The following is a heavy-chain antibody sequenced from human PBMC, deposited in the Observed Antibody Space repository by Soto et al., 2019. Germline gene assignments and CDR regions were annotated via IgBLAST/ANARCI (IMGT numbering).Heavy chain of an antibody. J-gene: IGHJ4*02. CDR1: GGSISSGGYS. CDR3: ARGPPNTY. CDR2: IYHSGST. Sequence: QLQLQESGSGLVKPSQTLSLTCAVSGGSISSGGYSWSWMRQPPGKGLEWIGYIYHSGSTYYNPSLKSRVTISVDRSKNQFSLKLSSVTAADTAVYYCARGPPNTYWGQGTLVTVSS. D-gene: IGHD2-8*01. V-gene: IGHV4-30-2*01.